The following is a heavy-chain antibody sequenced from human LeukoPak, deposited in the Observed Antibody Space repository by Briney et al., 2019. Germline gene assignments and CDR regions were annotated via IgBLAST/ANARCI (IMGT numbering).Heavy chain of an antibody. Sequence: SQTLSLTCTVSGGSISSGDYYWSWIRQPPGKGLEWIGYIYYSGSTYYYPSLKSRVTISVDTSKNQFSLKLSSVTAADTAVYYCARELQLLFFDYWGQGTLVTVSS. CDR2: IYYSGST. V-gene: IGHV4-30-4*01. D-gene: IGHD2-2*01. J-gene: IGHJ4*02. CDR3: ARELQLLFFDY. CDR1: GGSISSGDYY.